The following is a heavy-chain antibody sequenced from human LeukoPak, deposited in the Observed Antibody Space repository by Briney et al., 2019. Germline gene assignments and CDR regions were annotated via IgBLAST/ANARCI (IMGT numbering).Heavy chain of an antibody. CDR1: GFTFSSYG. CDR3: TRDGGSFCDFDY. V-gene: IGHV3-64*02. Sequence: GGSLRLSCAASGFTFSSYGMHWVRQAPGKGLEYVSVINTDGRITYYADSVKGRFTISRDNSKNTVYLQMGSLRGEDMAVYYCTRDGGSFCDFDYWGQGALVTVSS. D-gene: IGHD1-26*01. J-gene: IGHJ4*02. CDR2: INTDGRIT.